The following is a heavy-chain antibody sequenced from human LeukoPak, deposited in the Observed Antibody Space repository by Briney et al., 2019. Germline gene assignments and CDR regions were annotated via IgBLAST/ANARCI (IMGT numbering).Heavy chain of an antibody. CDR1: GGSISSYY. D-gene: IGHD5-24*01. J-gene: IGHJ4*02. V-gene: IGHV4-4*09. CDR3: ARGGDGYNYYFDY. Sequence: PSETLSLTCTVSGGSISSYYWSWIRQPPGMGLEWIGYIYTSGSTNYNPSLKSRVTISVDTSKNQFSLKLSSVTAADTAVYYCARGGDGYNYYFDYWGQGTLVTVSS. CDR2: IYTSGST.